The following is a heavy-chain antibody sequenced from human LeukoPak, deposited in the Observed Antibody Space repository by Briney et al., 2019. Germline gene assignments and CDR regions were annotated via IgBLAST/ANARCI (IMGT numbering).Heavy chain of an antibody. CDR3: AKVGGYYRNHFDY. J-gene: IGHJ4*02. CDR2: ISGSGGST. Sequence: GGSLRLSCAASGFTFSSYAMSWVRQAPGKGLEWVSAISGSGGSTYYADSVKGRFTISRDNSKDTLYLQMNSLRAEDTAVYYCAKVGGYYRNHFDYWGQGTLVTVSS. D-gene: IGHD3-22*01. V-gene: IGHV3-23*01. CDR1: GFTFSSYA.